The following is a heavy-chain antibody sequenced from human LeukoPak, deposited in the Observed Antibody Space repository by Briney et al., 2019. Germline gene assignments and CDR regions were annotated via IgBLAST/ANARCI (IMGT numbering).Heavy chain of an antibody. CDR2: ISYDGSNK. CDR1: GFTFSSYA. Sequence: GGSLRLSCAASGFTFSSYAMHWVRQAPGKGLEWVAVISYDGSNKYYADSVKGRFTISRDNSKNTLYLQMNSLRAEDTAVYYCARPTEIYDSSGYHFDYWGQGTLVTVSS. V-gene: IGHV3-30-3*01. CDR3: ARPTEIYDSSGYHFDY. J-gene: IGHJ4*02. D-gene: IGHD3-22*01.